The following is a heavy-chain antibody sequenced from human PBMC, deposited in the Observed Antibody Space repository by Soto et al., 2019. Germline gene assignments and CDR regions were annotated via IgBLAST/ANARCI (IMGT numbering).Heavy chain of an antibody. CDR3: ARASATIAAAAIFDY. CDR1: GGAITSSKW. Sequence: QVQLQESGPGLVKPSGTLSLTCAVSGGAITSSKWWSWGRQPPGKGQEWIGEIYQSGSTNYNPSLESRVRMSVDKSGKQVSLKLTSVSAADPAVYYCARASATIAAAAIFDYWGQGTLVTVSS. D-gene: IGHD6-13*01. V-gene: IGHV4-4*02. J-gene: IGHJ4*02. CDR2: IYQSGST.